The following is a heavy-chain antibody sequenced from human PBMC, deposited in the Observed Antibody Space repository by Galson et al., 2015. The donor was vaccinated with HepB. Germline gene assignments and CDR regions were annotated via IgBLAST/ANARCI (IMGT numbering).Heavy chain of an antibody. CDR3: ARGSSGYYFDY. CDR1: GGSISSYY. D-gene: IGHD3-10*01. Sequence: ETLSLTCTVSGGSISSYYWSWIRQPPGKGLEWIGYIYYSGSTNYNPSLKSRVTISVDTSKNQFSLKLSSVTAADTAVYYCARGSSGYYFDYWGQGTLVTVSS. J-gene: IGHJ4*02. CDR2: IYYSGST. V-gene: IGHV4-59*08.